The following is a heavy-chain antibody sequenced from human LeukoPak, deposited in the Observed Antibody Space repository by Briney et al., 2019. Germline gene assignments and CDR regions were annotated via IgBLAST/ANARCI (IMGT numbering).Heavy chain of an antibody. J-gene: IGHJ3*02. CDR1: GFTVSSNY. CDR3: ATAVLRYFAEKPGYAFDI. Sequence: GGSLRLSCAASGFTVSSNYMSWVRQAPGKGLEWVSVIYSGGSTYYADSVKGRFTISRDNSKNTLYLQVNSLRAEDTAVYYCATAVLRYFAEKPGYAFDIWGQGTMVTVSS. D-gene: IGHD3-9*01. V-gene: IGHV3-53*01. CDR2: IYSGGST.